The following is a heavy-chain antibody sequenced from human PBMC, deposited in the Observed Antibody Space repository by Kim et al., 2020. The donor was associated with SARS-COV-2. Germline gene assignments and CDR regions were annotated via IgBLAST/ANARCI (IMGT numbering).Heavy chain of an antibody. V-gene: IGHV4-61*02. CDR1: GGSISSGSYY. CDR3: AATASEWELLEGAKADAFDI. D-gene: IGHD1-26*01. Sequence: SETLSLTCTVSGGSISSGSYYWSWIRQPAGKGLEWIGRIYTSGSTNYNPSLKSRVTISVDTSKNQFSLKLSSVTAADTAVYYCAATASEWELLEGAKADAFDIWGQGTMVTVSS. CDR2: IYTSGST. J-gene: IGHJ3*02.